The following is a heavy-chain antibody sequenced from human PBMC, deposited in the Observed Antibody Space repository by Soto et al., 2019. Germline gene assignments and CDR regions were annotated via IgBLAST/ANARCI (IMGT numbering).Heavy chain of an antibody. CDR2: ISGSSDA. Sequence: EVQLLESGGGLEPPGGSLRLSCAASGFTFSSYGMSWVRQAPGKGLEWVSAISGSSDAYYPDSVKGRFTISRDNSRSTLYLQMNSLRAEDTAVYYCTSYGVDSGGYEYFQHWGQGTLVTVSS. V-gene: IGHV3-23*01. D-gene: IGHD4-17*01. CDR1: GFTFSSYG. J-gene: IGHJ1*01. CDR3: TSYGVDSGGYEYFQH.